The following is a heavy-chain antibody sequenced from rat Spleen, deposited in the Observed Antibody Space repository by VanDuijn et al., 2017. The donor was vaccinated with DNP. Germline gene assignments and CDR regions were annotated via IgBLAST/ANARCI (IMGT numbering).Heavy chain of an antibody. D-gene: IGHD1-1*01. V-gene: IGHV5-7*01. CDR3: ATQGYYYSGDDYFDY. Sequence: EVQLVESGGGLVQPGRSLKLSCAASGFTFSDYNMAWVRQAPKKGLEWVATIIYDGSSTYYGDSVKGRFTISRDNAKSTLYLQMDSLRSEDTATYYCATQGYYYSGDDYFDYWGQGVMVTVSS. CDR2: IIYDGSST. J-gene: IGHJ2*01. CDR1: GFTFSDYN.